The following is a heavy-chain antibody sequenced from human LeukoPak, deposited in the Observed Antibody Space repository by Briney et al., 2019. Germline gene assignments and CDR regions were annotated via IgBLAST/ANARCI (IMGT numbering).Heavy chain of an antibody. Sequence: GGSLRLSCAASGFTFSSYGMHWVRQAPGKGLEWVAVIWYDGSNKYYADSVKGRFTISRDNSKNTLYLQMNSLRAEDTAVYYCARDPWIQPWLRVRDYYYYYGMDVWGQGTTVTVSS. CDR3: ARDPWIQPWLRVRDYYYYYGMDV. D-gene: IGHD5-18*01. CDR1: GFTFSSYG. J-gene: IGHJ6*02. V-gene: IGHV3-33*01. CDR2: IWYDGSNK.